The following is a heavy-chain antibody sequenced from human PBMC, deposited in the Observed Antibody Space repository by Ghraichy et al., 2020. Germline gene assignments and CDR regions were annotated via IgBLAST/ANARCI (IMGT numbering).Heavy chain of an antibody. CDR1: GGSISSSNW. Sequence: SETLSLTCAVSGGSISSSNWWSWVRQPPGKGLEWIGEIYHSGSTNYNPSLKSRVTISVDKSKNQFSLKLSSVTAADTAVYYCARDVEWELLQYRAFDIWGQGTMVTVSS. CDR2: IYHSGST. J-gene: IGHJ3*02. CDR3: ARDVEWELLQYRAFDI. V-gene: IGHV4-4*02. D-gene: IGHD1-26*01.